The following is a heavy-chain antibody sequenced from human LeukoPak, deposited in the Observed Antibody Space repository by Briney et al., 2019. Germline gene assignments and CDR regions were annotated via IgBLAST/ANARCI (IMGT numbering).Heavy chain of an antibody. D-gene: IGHD1-26*01. V-gene: IGHV4-39*01. Sequence: PSETLSLTCTVSGASISSTYNYWDWIRQPPGKGLEWIGSIHYSGSIYYNPSLKSRVAISVVTSKNQFSLKLSSVTAPDTAVYYCARRNRGIVGAPFDFWGQGTLVTVSS. CDR3: ARRNRGIVGAPFDF. J-gene: IGHJ4*02. CDR1: GASISSTYNY. CDR2: IHYSGSI.